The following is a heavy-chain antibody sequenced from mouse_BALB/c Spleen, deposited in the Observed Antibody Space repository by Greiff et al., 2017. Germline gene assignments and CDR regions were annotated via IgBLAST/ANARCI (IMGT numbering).Heavy chain of an antibody. V-gene: IGHV2-6-7*01. J-gene: IGHJ4*01. Sequence: QVQLKESGPGLVAPSQSLSITCTVSGFSLTGYGVNWVRQPPGKGLEWLGMIWGDGSTDYNSALKSRLSISKDNSKSQVFLKMNSLQTDDTARYYCARGLYYYGSSPYAMDYWGQGTSVTVSS. D-gene: IGHD1-1*01. CDR3: ARGLYYYGSSPYAMDY. CDR1: GFSLTGYG. CDR2: IWGDGST.